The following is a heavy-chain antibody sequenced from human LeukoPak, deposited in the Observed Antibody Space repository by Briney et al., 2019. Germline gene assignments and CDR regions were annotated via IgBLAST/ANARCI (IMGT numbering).Heavy chain of an antibody. D-gene: IGHD5-12*01. CDR3: ARHRPGYRNGYASFDY. CDR2: IDPSDSYT. Sequence: GESLKISCKGSGYSFSTYWISWVRQMPGKGLEWMGRIDPSDSYTNYSPSFQGHVTISPDKSISTAYLQWSSLKASDIAMYYCARHRPGYRNGYASFDYWGQGTLVTVSS. J-gene: IGHJ4*02. V-gene: IGHV5-10-1*01. CDR1: GYSFSTYW.